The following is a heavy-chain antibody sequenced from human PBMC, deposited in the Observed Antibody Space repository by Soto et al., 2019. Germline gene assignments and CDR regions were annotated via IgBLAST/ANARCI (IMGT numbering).Heavy chain of an antibody. V-gene: IGHV3-74*01. CDR1: GFTFSSYW. D-gene: IGHD6-6*01. Sequence: GGSLRLSCADSGFTFSSYWMHWVRQAPGKGLVWVSRINSDGSSTSYADSVKGRFTISRDNAKNTLYLQMNSLRAEDTAVYYCARDQVSGRAAPRREYYYYYGMDVWGQGTTVTVSS. J-gene: IGHJ6*02. CDR3: ARDQVSGRAAPRREYYYYYGMDV. CDR2: INSDGSST.